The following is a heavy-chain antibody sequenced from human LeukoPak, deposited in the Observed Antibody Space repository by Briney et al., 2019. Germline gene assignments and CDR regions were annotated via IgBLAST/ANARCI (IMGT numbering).Heavy chain of an antibody. V-gene: IGHV1-18*01. J-gene: IGHJ1*01. CDR3: AREARITIFGVPYFQH. D-gene: IGHD3-3*01. CDR2: ISAYNGNT. CDR1: GYTFTSYG. Sequence: ASVKVSCKASGYTFTSYGISWVRQAPGQGLEWMGWISAYNGNTNYAQKLQGRVTMTTDTSTSTAYMELRSLRSDDTAVYYCAREARITIFGVPYFQHWGQGTLVTVSS.